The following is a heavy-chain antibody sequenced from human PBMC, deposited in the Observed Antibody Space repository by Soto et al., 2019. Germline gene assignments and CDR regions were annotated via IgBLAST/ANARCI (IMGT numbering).Heavy chain of an antibody. D-gene: IGHD3-10*01. Sequence: RGSLRLSCAASGFTFSSYAMSWVRQAPGKGLEWVSAISGSGGSTYYADSVKGRFTISRDNSKNTLYLQMNSLRAEDTAVYYCAKARPLTDGSGSYYKPYFDYWGQGTLVTVSS. J-gene: IGHJ4*02. CDR2: ISGSGGST. V-gene: IGHV3-23*01. CDR1: GFTFSSYA. CDR3: AKARPLTDGSGSYYKPYFDY.